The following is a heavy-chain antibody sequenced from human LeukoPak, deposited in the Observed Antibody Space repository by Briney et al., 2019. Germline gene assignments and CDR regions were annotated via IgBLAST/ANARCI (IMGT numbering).Heavy chain of an antibody. V-gene: IGHV1-18*01. D-gene: IGHD5-18*01. Sequence: ASVKVSCKASGYTFTSYGISWVRQAPGQGLEWMGWISAYNGNTNYAQKLQGRVTMTTDTSTSTAYMELRSLRSDDTAVYYCAREDGRGYSYGYIDYWGQGTLVTVSS. CDR1: GYTFTSYG. CDR3: AREDGRGYSYGYIDY. J-gene: IGHJ4*02. CDR2: ISAYNGNT.